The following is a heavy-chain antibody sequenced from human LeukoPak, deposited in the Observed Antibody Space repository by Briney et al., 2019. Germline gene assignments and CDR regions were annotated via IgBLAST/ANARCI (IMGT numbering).Heavy chain of an antibody. CDR3: ARDHKRYSGYDY. CDR1: GGSISSGGYS. Sequence: PQTLSLTCAVSGGSISSGGYSWSWIRQPPGKGLEWIGYIYHSGSTYYNPSLKSRVTMSVDTSKNQFSLKLSSVTAADTAVYYCARDHKRYSGYDYWGQGTLVTVSS. V-gene: IGHV4-30-2*01. J-gene: IGHJ4*02. D-gene: IGHD5-12*01. CDR2: IYHSGST.